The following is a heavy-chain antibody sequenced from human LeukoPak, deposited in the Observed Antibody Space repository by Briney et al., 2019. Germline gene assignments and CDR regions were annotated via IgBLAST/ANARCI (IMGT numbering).Heavy chain of an antibody. D-gene: IGHD1-7*01. J-gene: IGHJ4*02. V-gene: IGHV3-7*01. CDR3: AREDDWNYEDY. Sequence: GGSLRLSCAASGFTFSSYSMNWVRQAPGKGLEWVANIKQDGSEKYYVNSVKGRFTISRDNAKNSLYPQMNSLRAEDTAIYYCAREDDWNYEDYWGQGTLVTVSS. CDR2: IKQDGSEK. CDR1: GFTFSSYS.